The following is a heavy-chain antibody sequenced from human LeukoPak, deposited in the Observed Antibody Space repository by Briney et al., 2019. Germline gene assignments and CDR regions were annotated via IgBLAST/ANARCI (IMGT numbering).Heavy chain of an antibody. Sequence: PGRSLRLSCAASGFTFSSYAMHWVRQAPGKGLEWVAVISYDGSNKYYADSVKGRFTISRDNSKNTLYLQMNSLRAEDTAVYYCARAPYYDFWSGYYIYYYYGMDVWGQGTTVTVSS. J-gene: IGHJ6*02. CDR3: ARAPYYDFWSGYYIYYYYGMDV. V-gene: IGHV3-30*04. CDR2: ISYDGSNK. CDR1: GFTFSSYA. D-gene: IGHD3-3*01.